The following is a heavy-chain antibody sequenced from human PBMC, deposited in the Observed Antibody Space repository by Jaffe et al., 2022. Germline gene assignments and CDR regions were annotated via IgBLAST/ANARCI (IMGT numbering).Heavy chain of an antibody. CDR1: GYSISSGYY. D-gene: IGHD3-10*01. Sequence: QVQLQESGPGLVKPSETLSLTCAVSGYSISSGYYWGWIRQPPGKGLEWIGSIYHSGSTYYNPSLKSRVTISVDTSKNQFSLKLSSVTAADTAVYYCARQPMVRGVISLDYWGQGTLVTVSS. J-gene: IGHJ4*02. CDR3: ARQPMVRGVISLDY. CDR2: IYHSGST. V-gene: IGHV4-38-2*01.